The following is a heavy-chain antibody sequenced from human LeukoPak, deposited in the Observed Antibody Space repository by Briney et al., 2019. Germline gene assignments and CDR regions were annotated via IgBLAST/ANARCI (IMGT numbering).Heavy chain of an antibody. D-gene: IGHD6-13*01. CDR3: ARVGGSSWYQWYFDL. J-gene: IGHJ2*01. V-gene: IGHV1-46*01. CDR2: INPSGGST. CDR1: GYTFTSYY. Sequence: ASVKVSCKASGYTFTSYYMHWVRQAPGQGLEWMEIINPSGGSTSYAQKFQGRVTMTRDTFTSTVYMELSSLRSEDTAVYYCARVGGSSWYQWYFDLWGRGTLVTVSS.